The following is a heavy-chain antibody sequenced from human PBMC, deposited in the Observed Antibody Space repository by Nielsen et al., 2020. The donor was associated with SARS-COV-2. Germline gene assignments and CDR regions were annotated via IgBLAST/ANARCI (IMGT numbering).Heavy chain of an antibody. J-gene: IGHJ3*02. CDR1: GCSISSYY. Sequence: SETLSLTCTVSGCSISSYYWRWIRQPPGKGLEWIGYIYYSGSTNYNPYLKSRVTIAVDTSKNQFSLKLSSVTAADTAVYYCARATYYYDSSGEDAFEIWGQGTMVTVSS. V-gene: IGHV4-59*01. CDR3: ARATYYYDSSGEDAFEI. D-gene: IGHD3-22*01. CDR2: IYYSGST.